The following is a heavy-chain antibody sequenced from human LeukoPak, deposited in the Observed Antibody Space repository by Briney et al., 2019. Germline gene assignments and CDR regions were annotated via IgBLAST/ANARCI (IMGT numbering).Heavy chain of an antibody. Sequence: PGGSLRLSCAASGFTFSSYAMSWVRQAPGKGLEWVSAISGSGGSTYYADSVKGRFTISRDNSKNTLYLQMNSLRAEDTAVYYCARAPGALSGIDYWGQGTLVTVSS. D-gene: IGHD1-14*01. CDR2: ISGSGGST. CDR3: ARAPGALSGIDY. J-gene: IGHJ4*02. V-gene: IGHV3-23*01. CDR1: GFTFSSYA.